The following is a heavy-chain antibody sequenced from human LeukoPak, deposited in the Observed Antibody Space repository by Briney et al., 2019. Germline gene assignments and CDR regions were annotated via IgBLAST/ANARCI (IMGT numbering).Heavy chain of an antibody. CDR2: IYHSGST. CDR1: GGSISSGGYS. CDR3: ARVVCGGDCYFDYGMDV. Sequence: SQTLSLTCAVSGGSISSGGYSWSWIRQPPGKSLEWIGYIYHSGSTYYNPTLKSRVTISVDRSKNQFSLKLSSVTAADTAVYYCARVVCGGDCYFDYGMDVWGQGTTVTVSS. V-gene: IGHV4-30-2*01. J-gene: IGHJ6*02. D-gene: IGHD2-21*02.